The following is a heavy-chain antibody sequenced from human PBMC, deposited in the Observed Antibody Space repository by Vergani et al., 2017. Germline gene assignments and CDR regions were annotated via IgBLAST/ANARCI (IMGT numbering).Heavy chain of an antibody. CDR1: GFTFSSYG. J-gene: IGHJ6*02. D-gene: IGHD3-22*01. Sequence: QVQLVESGGGVVQPGRSLRLSCAASGFTFSSYGMHWVRQAPGKGLEWVAVIWYDGSNKYYADSVKGRFTISRDNSKNTRYLQMNSLRAEDTAVYYCARDLRDSSGYYHHYYYYGMDVWGQGTTVTVSS. CDR3: ARDLRDSSGYYHHYYYYGMDV. V-gene: IGHV3-33*01. CDR2: IWYDGSNK.